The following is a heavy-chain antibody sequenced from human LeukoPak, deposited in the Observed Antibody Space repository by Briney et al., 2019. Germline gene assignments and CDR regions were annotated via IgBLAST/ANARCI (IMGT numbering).Heavy chain of an antibody. D-gene: IGHD6-19*01. J-gene: IGHJ4*02. CDR2: ISSSSSYI. Sequence: GGSLRLSCAASGFTFSSYSMNWVRQAPGKGLEWVSSISSSSSYIYYADSVKGRFTISRDNAKNSLYLQMNSLRAEDTAVYYCAREESSGWSTPFGDYWGQGTLVTVSS. V-gene: IGHV3-21*01. CDR1: GFTFSSYS. CDR3: AREESSGWSTPFGDY.